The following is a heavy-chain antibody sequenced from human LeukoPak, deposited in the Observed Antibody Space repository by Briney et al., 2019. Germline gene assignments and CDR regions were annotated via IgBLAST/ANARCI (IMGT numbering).Heavy chain of an antibody. CDR3: ARDGPGNYDSSSFDY. V-gene: IGHV3-53*01. D-gene: IGHD3-22*01. J-gene: IGHJ4*02. CDR1: GFTFSNNY. CDR2: VYRGAST. Sequence: GGSLRLSCAASGFTFSNNYMSWVRRAPGKGLEWVSSVYRGASTYYADSVKGRFTISRDNSKNTLYLQMNSLRAEDTAVYYCARDGPGNYDSSSFDYWGQGTLVTVSS.